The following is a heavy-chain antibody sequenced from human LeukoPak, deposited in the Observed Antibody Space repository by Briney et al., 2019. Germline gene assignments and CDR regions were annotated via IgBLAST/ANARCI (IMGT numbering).Heavy chain of an antibody. D-gene: IGHD6-13*01. Sequence: SETLSLTCAAYGGSSSGYYWSWIRQPPGKGLEWIGEINHSGSTNYNPSLKSRVTISVDTSKNQFSLKLSSVTAADTAVYYCAKTYSSSWYFYWGQGTLVTVSS. J-gene: IGHJ4*02. CDR3: AKTYSSSWYFY. V-gene: IGHV4-34*01. CDR1: GGSSSGYY. CDR2: INHSGST.